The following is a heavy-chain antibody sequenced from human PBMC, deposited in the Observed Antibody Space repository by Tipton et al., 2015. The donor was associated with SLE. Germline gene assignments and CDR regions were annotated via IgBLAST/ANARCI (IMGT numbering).Heavy chain of an antibody. V-gene: IGHV4-39*07. Sequence: TLSLTCTVSGGSISSSSYYWGWIRQPPGKGLEWIGSIYYSGSTYYNPSLKSRVTISVDTSKNQISLKLSPVTAADTAVYYCARYPESNYHWFGPWGQGALVTVSS. CDR1: GGSISSSSYY. D-gene: IGHD4-11*01. CDR3: ARYPESNYHWFGP. CDR2: IYYSGST. J-gene: IGHJ5*02.